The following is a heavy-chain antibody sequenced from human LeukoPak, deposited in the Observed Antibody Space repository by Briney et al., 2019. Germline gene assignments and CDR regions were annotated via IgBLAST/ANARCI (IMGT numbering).Heavy chain of an antibody. J-gene: IGHJ4*02. Sequence: GESLQISCKGSGYRFTSYWIGWVRPMPGKGLEWMGNIYPGDSDTRYSPSFQGQVTISADKSISTAYLQWSSLKASDTAMYYCARCAVGGGDCYYYFDYWAQGTLVTVPS. CDR2: IYPGDSDT. D-gene: IGHD2-21*02. CDR3: ARCAVGGGDCYYYFDY. V-gene: IGHV5-51*01. CDR1: GYRFTSYW.